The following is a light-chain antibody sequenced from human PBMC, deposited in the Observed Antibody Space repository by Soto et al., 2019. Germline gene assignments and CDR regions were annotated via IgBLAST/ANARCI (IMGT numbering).Light chain of an antibody. CDR1: QSISSW. CDR3: QQYHSFSRT. CDR2: KAS. J-gene: IGKJ1*01. Sequence: DIRMTQSPSTLSASVGDRVTITCRASQSISSWLAWYQQKPGKAPKPLIYKASSLEGGVPSRFSGSGSGTEFTLTISSLQPDDFATYYCQQYHSFSRTFGPGTKVEI. V-gene: IGKV1-5*03.